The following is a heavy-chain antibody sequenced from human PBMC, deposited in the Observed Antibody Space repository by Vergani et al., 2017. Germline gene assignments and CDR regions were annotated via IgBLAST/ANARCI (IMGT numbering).Heavy chain of an antibody. CDR3: AGDRLYGGFDY. D-gene: IGHD4-23*01. V-gene: IGHV4-59*01. J-gene: IGHJ4*02. CDR1: GGSLSSYY. CDR2: IYYSGST. Sequence: QVQLQESGPGLVKPSETLSLTCTVSGGSLSSYYWSWIRQPPGKGLEWIGYIYYSGSTNYNPSLKSRVTISVDTSKNQFSLKLSSVTAADTAVYYCAGDRLYGGFDYWGQGTLVTVSS.